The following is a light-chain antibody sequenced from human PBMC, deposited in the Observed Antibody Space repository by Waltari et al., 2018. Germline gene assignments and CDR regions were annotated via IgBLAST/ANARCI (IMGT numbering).Light chain of an antibody. Sequence: QSLLTQPPSMPGAPAQGVTIARTASNSKTGANFHFYLYQQLPGTAPKLLIYDTDNRPSGVPDRFSGSKSGTSASLAIIGLQAEDEADYYCQSFDNSLTTWVFGGGTKLTVL. CDR1: NSKTGANFH. J-gene: IGLJ3*02. CDR3: QSFDNSLTTWV. V-gene: IGLV1-40*01. CDR2: DTD.